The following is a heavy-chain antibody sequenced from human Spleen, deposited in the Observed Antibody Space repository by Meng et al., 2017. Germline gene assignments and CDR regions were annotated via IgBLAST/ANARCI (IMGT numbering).Heavy chain of an antibody. CDR1: GYTFTGYY. CDR2: INPNSGGT. Sequence: ASVKVSCKASGYTFTGYYMHWVRQAPGQGLEWMGRINPNSGGTNYAQKLQGRVTMTTDTSTSTAYMELRSLRSDDTAVYYCAREEGVLLWFGDPPASFDYWGQGTLVTVSS. J-gene: IGHJ4*02. V-gene: IGHV1-2*06. D-gene: IGHD3-10*01. CDR3: AREEGVLLWFGDPPASFDY.